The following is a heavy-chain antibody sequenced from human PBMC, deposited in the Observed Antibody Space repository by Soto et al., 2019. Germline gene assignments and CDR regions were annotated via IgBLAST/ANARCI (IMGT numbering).Heavy chain of an antibody. CDR2: ISLYSDGT. V-gene: IGHV1-18*01. J-gene: IGHJ5*02. CDR3: ARVVPGAEAWFGP. Sequence: VQLVQSGGEVKRPGASVKVSCKTSGYTLSNYGITWVRQAPGQPLEWLGWISLYSDGTNYAQKFQGRVSMTTDTSTTPAYMELRSLRSDDTAVYYWARVVPGAEAWFGPWGQGTLVTVSS. D-gene: IGHD2-2*01. CDR1: GYTLSNYG.